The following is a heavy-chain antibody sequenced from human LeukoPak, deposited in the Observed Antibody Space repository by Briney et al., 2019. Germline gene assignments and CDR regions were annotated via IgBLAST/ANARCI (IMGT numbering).Heavy chain of an antibody. CDR2: IYYSGST. CDR3: ARGKLGEELWPCYFDY. CDR1: GGSISSSSYY. Sequence: PSETLSLTCTVSGGSISSSSYYWGWIRQPPGKGLEWIGSIYYSGSTYYNPSLKSRVTISVDTSKNQFSLKLSSVTAADTAVYYCARGKLGEELWPCYFDYWGQGTLVTVSS. D-gene: IGHD7-27*01. J-gene: IGHJ4*02. V-gene: IGHV4-39*07.